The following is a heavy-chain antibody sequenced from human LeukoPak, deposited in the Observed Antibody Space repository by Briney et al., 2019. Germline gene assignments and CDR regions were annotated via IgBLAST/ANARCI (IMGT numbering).Heavy chain of an antibody. CDR3: ARDGYSSGSYYGGPY. V-gene: IGHV1-2*04. D-gene: IGHD1-26*01. Sequence: ASVKVSCKASGYTFTGYYMHWVRQAPGQGLEWMGWINPNSGGTNYAQKFQGWVTMTRDTSISTAYMELSRLRSDDTAVYYCARDGYSSGSYYGGPYWGQGTLVTVSS. CDR1: GYTFTGYY. CDR2: INPNSGGT. J-gene: IGHJ4*02.